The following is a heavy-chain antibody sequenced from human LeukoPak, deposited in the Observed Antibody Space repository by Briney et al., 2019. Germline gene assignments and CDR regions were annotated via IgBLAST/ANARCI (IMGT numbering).Heavy chain of an antibody. Sequence: PGGSLRLSCAVSGFTFNTYAMHWVRQAPGKGLEWVAVISYDGSNKYYADSVKGRFTISRDSSKNTLFLHMNTLRAEDTAIYYCAKDRTVGASYWYFDLWGRGTLVTVSS. CDR1: GFTFNTYA. CDR3: AKDRTVGASYWYFDL. V-gene: IGHV3-30-3*01. CDR2: ISYDGSNK. D-gene: IGHD1-26*01. J-gene: IGHJ2*01.